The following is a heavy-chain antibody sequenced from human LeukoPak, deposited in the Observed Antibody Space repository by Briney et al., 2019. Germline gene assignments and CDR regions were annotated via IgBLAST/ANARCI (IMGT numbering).Heavy chain of an antibody. CDR2: INPSGGST. V-gene: IGHV1-46*01. Sequence: ASVKVSCKASGYTFTSYYMHWVRQAPGQGLEWMGIINPSGGSTSYAQKCQCRVTMTRDTSTSTVYIELSSLRSEDTAVYYCAREGADYYDSSGYSGPWGQGTLVTVSS. CDR3: AREGADYYDSSGYSGP. CDR1: GYTFTSYY. D-gene: IGHD3-22*01. J-gene: IGHJ5*02.